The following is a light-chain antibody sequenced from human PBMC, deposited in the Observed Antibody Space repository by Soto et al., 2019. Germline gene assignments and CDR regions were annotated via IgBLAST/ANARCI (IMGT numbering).Light chain of an antibody. CDR2: GAS. CDR3: QQYNNWPPWT. V-gene: IGKV3-15*01. Sequence: EIVMTQSPATLSVXPGXXXXXXXXASQSVSSNLAWYQQKPGQAPRLLIYGASTRATGIPARFSGSGSGTEFTLTISSLQSEDFAVYYCQQYNNWPPWTFGQGTKVEIK. CDR1: QSVSSN. J-gene: IGKJ1*01.